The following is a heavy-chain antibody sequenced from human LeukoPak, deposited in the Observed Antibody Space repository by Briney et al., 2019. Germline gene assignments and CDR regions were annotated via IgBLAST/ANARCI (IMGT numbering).Heavy chain of an antibody. CDR2: ISGSSANI. J-gene: IGHJ4*02. CDR3: VKDFDF. V-gene: IGHV3-23*01. Sequence: GGSLRLSCAASGFSFSNYAMSWVRQAPGKRLEWVSVISGSSANIYYADSVKGRFTISRDNPENTLYLQMNSLRVEDTALYYCVKDFDFWGQGTLVTVSS. CDR1: GFSFSNYA.